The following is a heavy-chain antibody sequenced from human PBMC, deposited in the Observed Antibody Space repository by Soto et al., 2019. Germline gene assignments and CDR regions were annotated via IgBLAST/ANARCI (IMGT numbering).Heavy chain of an antibody. J-gene: IGHJ4*02. CDR1: GFSFSTYA. CDR3: ARGSYSSSWYGDY. Sequence: QVQLVESGGGVVQPGRSLRLSCAASGFSFSTYAMDWVRQAPGKGLEWVAVISSDGKNEYYADSVKGRFTISRDNSKNTVFLQMNSLRAEDTAVYYCARGSYSSSWYGDYWGQGTLVTVSS. V-gene: IGHV3-30*04. CDR2: ISSDGKNE. D-gene: IGHD6-13*01.